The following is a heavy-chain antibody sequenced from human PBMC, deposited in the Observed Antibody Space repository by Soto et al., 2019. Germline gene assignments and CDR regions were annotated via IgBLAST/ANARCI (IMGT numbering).Heavy chain of an antibody. CDR1: GYTFTSYG. CDR3: ARDSIYSSGWYPNWFDP. D-gene: IGHD6-19*01. CDR2: ISAYNGNT. J-gene: IGHJ5*02. Sequence: GASVKVSCKASGYTFTSYGISWVRQAPGQGLEWMGWISAYNGNTNYAQKLQGRVAMTTDTSTSTAYMELRSLRSDDTAVYYCARDSIYSSGWYPNWFDPWGQGTLVTVSS. V-gene: IGHV1-18*01.